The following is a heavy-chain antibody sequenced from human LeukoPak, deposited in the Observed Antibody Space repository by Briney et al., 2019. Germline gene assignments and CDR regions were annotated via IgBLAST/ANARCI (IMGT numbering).Heavy chain of an antibody. V-gene: IGHV1-46*01. CDR1: GYTFTSNY. D-gene: IGHD6-13*01. Sequence: ASLKVSCTASGYTFTSNYMHWVRQAPGQGLEWMGLINPSGGSTSYAQKFQGRVTMTRDTSMSTVYMELSSLRSEDTAVYYCARGDQVRSSWVYYFDYWGQGTLVTVSS. CDR3: ARGDQVRSSWVYYFDY. J-gene: IGHJ4*02. CDR2: INPSGGST.